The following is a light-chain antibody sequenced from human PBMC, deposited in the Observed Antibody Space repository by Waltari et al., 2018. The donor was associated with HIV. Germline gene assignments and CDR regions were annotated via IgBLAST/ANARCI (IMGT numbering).Light chain of an antibody. J-gene: IGLJ1*01. V-gene: IGLV1-51*01. CDR2: DNK. CDR1: SSTIGHKS. Sequence: QSVLTQPPSVSAAPGQKVTISCSGASSTIGHKSVAWYQQGPGTDPNLLIYDNKKRPSGIPDRVSGSKSGTSATLDIAGLQTGDEADYYCGTWDSALSGHYVFGTGTKVTVL. CDR3: GTWDSALSGHYV.